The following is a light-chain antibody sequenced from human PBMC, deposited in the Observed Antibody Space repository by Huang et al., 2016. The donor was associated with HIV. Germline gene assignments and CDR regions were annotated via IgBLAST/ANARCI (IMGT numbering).Light chain of an antibody. CDR3: QQYHTIPWT. Sequence: DIQMTQSPSSLSASVGDRGTITCRATQGIGNSLAWYQQKPGKAPRLLLYATSRLESGVPSRFSGSGSGTHYTLTINTLQPEDIGSYYCQQYHTIPWTFGQGTKVEVK. CDR1: QGIGNS. CDR2: ATS. V-gene: IGKV1-NL1*01. J-gene: IGKJ1*01.